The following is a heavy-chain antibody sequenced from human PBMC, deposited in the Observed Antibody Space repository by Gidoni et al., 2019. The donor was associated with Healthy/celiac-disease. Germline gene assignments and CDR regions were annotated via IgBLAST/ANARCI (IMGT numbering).Heavy chain of an antibody. J-gene: IGHJ3*02. CDR2: IRSKANSYAT. D-gene: IGHD2-21*02. V-gene: IGHV3-73*01. Sequence: EVQLVESGGGLVQPGGSLKLSCAASGLPFRGSAMHWVRQASGKGLEWVGRIRSKANSYATAYAASVKGRFTISRDDSKNTAYLQMNSLKTEDTAVYYCTRLWEYCGGDCYPDAFDIWGQGTMVTVSS. CDR1: GLPFRGSA. CDR3: TRLWEYCGGDCYPDAFDI.